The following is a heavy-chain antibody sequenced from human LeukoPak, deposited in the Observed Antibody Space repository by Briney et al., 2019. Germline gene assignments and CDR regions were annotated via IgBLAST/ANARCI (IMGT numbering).Heavy chain of an antibody. J-gene: IGHJ4*02. D-gene: IGHD6-13*01. CDR1: GFTFSSYS. CDR2: ISSSGSPI. Sequence: GGSLRLSCAASGFTFSSYSMNWVRQAPGKGLEWVSYISSSGSPIYYADSVKGRFTISRDNAKNSLYLQMNSLRAEDTAVYYCARDPSGSWSYFDYWGQGALVTVSS. V-gene: IGHV3-48*04. CDR3: ARDPSGSWSYFDY.